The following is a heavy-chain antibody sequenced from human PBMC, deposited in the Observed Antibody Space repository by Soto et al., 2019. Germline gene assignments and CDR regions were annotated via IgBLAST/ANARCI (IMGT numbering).Heavy chain of an antibody. CDR3: ARFWHGDLRFDI. J-gene: IGHJ3*02. D-gene: IGHD4-17*01. V-gene: IGHV1-3*01. Sequence: QVQLVQSGAEVKKPGASVKISCKASGYTFAGYEIHWVRQAPGQRLEWVGWINAGNGITTSSQKFQGRVTITRDTPATTAYMELSSLRSEDTAVYYCARFWHGDLRFDIWGQGTMVTVSS. CDR1: GYTFAGYE. CDR2: INAGNGIT.